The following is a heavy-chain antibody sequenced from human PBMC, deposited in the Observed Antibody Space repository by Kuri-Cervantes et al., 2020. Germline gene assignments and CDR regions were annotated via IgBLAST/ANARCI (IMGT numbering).Heavy chain of an antibody. J-gene: IGHJ5*02. CDR2: IIPIFGTA. CDR3: ARDPPAPDNWFDP. V-gene: IGHV1-69*05. CDR1: GGTFSSYA. Sequence: SVKVSCKASGGTFSSYAISWVRQAPGQGLEWMGGIIPIFGTANYAQKFQGRVTMTRNTSISTAYMELSSLRSEDTAVYYCARDPPAPDNWFDPWGQGTLVTVSS.